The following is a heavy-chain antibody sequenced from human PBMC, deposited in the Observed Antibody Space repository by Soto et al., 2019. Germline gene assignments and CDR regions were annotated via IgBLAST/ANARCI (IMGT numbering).Heavy chain of an antibody. CDR2: ISGSGGST. CDR1: GFTFSSYA. J-gene: IGHJ3*02. V-gene: IGHV3-23*01. CDR3: ATERITIFGVPSFDAFDI. Sequence: GGSLRLSCAASGFTFSSYAMSWVRQAPGKGLEWVSAISGSGGSTYYADSVKGRFTISRDNSKNTLYLQMNSLRAEDTAVYYCATERITIFGVPSFDAFDIWGQGTMVTVSS. D-gene: IGHD3-3*01.